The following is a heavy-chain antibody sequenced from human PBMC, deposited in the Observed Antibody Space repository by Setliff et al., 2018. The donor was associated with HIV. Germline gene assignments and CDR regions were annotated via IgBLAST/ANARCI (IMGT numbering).Heavy chain of an antibody. CDR2: INSATGGT. CDR3: ARDDHGDPFDY. Sequence: ASVKVSCKASGYTFTDNYIHWVRQAPGQGLEWMAWINSATGGTYYAQNFQGRVTMTRDTSINTAYMELSRLRSDDTAVYYCARDDHGDPFDYWGQGTLVTVSS. V-gene: IGHV1-2*02. D-gene: IGHD4-17*01. CDR1: GYTFTDNY. J-gene: IGHJ4*02.